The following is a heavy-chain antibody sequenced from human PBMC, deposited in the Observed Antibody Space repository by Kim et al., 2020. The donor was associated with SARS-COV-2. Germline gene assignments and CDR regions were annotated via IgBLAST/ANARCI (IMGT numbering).Heavy chain of an antibody. D-gene: IGHD6-13*01. CDR2: IIPIFGTA. J-gene: IGHJ4*02. Sequence: SVKVSCKASGGTFSSYAISWVRQAPGQGLEWMGGIIPIFGTANYAQKFQGRVTITADESTSTAYMELSSLRSEDTAVYYCACTISSSSWYVHFDYWGQGTLVTVSS. CDR1: GGTFSSYA. CDR3: ACTISSSSWYVHFDY. V-gene: IGHV1-69*13.